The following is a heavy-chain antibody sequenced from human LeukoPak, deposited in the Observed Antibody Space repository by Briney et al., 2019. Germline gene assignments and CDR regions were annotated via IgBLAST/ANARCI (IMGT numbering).Heavy chain of an antibody. J-gene: IGHJ4*02. D-gene: IGHD6-19*01. CDR3: ARGGQWLVGPYFDY. V-gene: IGHV4-59*01. Sequence: KSSETLSPTCTVSGGSISSYYWSWIRQPPGKGLEWIGYIYYSGSTNYNPSLKSRVTISVDTSKNQFSLKLSSVTAADTAVYYCARGGQWLVGPYFDYWGQGTLVTVSS. CDR2: IYYSGST. CDR1: GGSISSYY.